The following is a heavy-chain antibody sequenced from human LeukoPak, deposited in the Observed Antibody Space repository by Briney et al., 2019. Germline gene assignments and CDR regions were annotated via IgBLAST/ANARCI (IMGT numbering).Heavy chain of an antibody. J-gene: IGHJ3*02. D-gene: IGHD3-22*01. CDR1: GFTFSSYW. CDR2: IKQDGSEK. V-gene: IGHV3-7*01. CDR3: AREAYYYDSSGYQADAFDI. Sequence: PGGSLRLSCAASGFTFSSYWMSWVRQAPGKGLEWVANIKQDGSEKYYVDSVKGRFTISRDNAKNSLYLQMNSLRAEDTAVYYCAREAYYYDSSGYQADAFDIWGQGTMVTVSS.